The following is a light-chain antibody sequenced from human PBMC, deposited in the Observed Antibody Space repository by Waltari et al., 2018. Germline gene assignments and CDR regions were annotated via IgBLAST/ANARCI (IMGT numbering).Light chain of an antibody. CDR2: QAS. J-gene: IGKJ1*01. CDR1: QSISNW. CDR3: QQYSTDSRT. V-gene: IGKV1-5*03. Sequence: DVQMTQSPSTLSASVGDRVTITCRASQSISNWLAWYQQKPGKAPKVLIYQASNVESGVPSRFSGSGSGTEFTLTISSLQPDDCATYYCQQYSTDSRTFGQGTKVAIK.